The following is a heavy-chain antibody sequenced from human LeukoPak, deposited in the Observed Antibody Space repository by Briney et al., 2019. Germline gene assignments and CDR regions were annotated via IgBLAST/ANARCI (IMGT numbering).Heavy chain of an antibody. D-gene: IGHD1-26*01. CDR2: IKQDGSEK. J-gene: IGHJ4*02. V-gene: IGHV3-7*04. CDR1: GFTFSSYW. Sequence: GGSLRLSCAASGFTFSSYWTSWVRQAPGKGLEWVANIKQDGSEKYYVDSAKGRFTISRDNAKNSLYLQMNSLRAEDTAVYYCARGLLPFGYWGQGTLVTVSS. CDR3: ARGLLPFGY.